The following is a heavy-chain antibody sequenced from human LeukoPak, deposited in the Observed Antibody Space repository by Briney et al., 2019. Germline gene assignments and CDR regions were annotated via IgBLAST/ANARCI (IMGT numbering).Heavy chain of an antibody. V-gene: IGHV3-33*01. J-gene: IGHJ4*02. CDR3: ARGDSYFDY. Sequence: PGGSLRLSCAASGFTFSNYDIHWVRQAPGKGLEWVAVIWSDGSNKYYADSVKGRFTISRDNSKNALYLQMNSLRSEDTAVYYCARGDSYFDYWGQGTLVTVSS. CDR1: GFTFSNYD. CDR2: IWSDGSNK. D-gene: IGHD2-21*02.